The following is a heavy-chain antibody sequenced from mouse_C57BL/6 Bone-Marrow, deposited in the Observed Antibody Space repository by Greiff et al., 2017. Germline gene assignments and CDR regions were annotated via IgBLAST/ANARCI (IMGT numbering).Heavy chain of an antibody. CDR1: GFTFSNYW. CDR2: IRLKSDNYAT. V-gene: IGHV6-3*01. D-gene: IGHD1-1*01. J-gene: IGHJ1*03. Sequence: EVKLVESGGGLVQPGGSMKLSCVASGFTFSNYWMNWVRQSPEKGLEWVAQIRLKSDNYATHYAESVKGRFTISRDDSKSSVYLQMNNLRAEDTGIYYCTDYYGNIWYFDVWGTGTTVTVSS. CDR3: TDYYGNIWYFDV.